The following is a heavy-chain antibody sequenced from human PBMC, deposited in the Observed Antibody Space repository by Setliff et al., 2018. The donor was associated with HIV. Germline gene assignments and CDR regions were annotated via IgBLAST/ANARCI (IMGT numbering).Heavy chain of an antibody. CDR1: GYTFTNYY. CDR2: VNTVGGGA. D-gene: IGHD2-15*01. J-gene: IGHJ4*02. CDR3: AREGQVVVTAKGFDY. V-gene: IGHV1-46*01. Sequence: ASVKVSCKTSGYTFTNYYMHWMRQAPGQGLEWMGVVNTVGGGASYAQKFQGRLTVTRDTSTSTVYMELSSLRSEDTAVFYCAREGQVVVTAKGFDYWGLGTLVTVSS.